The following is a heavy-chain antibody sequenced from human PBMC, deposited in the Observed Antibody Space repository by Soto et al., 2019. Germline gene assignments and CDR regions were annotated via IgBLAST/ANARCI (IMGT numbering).Heavy chain of an antibody. Sequence: TLSLTCAISGDSVSSNSAAWNWIRLSPSRGLEWLARTYYRSRWYNDYAVSVRSRITVNPDTSKNQFSLQLTSVTPEDAAVYYCAGTTSHQWYYMDVWGKGTTVTVSS. J-gene: IGHJ6*03. CDR1: GDSVSSNSAA. CDR3: AGTTSHQWYYMDV. CDR2: TYYRSRWYN. V-gene: IGHV6-1*01. D-gene: IGHD1-7*01.